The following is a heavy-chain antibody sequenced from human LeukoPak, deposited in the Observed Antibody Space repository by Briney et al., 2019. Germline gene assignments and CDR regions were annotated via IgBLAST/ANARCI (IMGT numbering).Heavy chain of an antibody. Sequence: PGGSLRLSCAASGFTFSTYNMNWVRQAPGKGLEWVSAISSSGGSTYYADSVKGRFTISRDNSRNTLYLQMNSLRAEDTAIYYCAMINYNFWSGYPYWGQGTLVTVSS. D-gene: IGHD3-3*01. CDR2: ISSSGGST. J-gene: IGHJ4*02. CDR3: AMINYNFWSGYPY. CDR1: GFTFSTYN. V-gene: IGHV3-23*01.